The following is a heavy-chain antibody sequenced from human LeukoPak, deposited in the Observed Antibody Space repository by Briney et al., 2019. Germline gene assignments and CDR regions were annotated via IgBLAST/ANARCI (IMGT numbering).Heavy chain of an antibody. J-gene: IGHJ4*02. Sequence: GGSLRLSCAASGFTFSSYSMNWVRQAPGKGLEWVSCISSTSNYIYYADSVKGRFTISRDNAKTSLYLQMNSLRAEDTAVYYCARDDRYSYGYSQSGHFDYWGQGILVTVSS. V-gene: IGHV3-21*01. D-gene: IGHD5-18*01. CDR1: GFTFSSYS. CDR3: ARDDRYSYGYSQSGHFDY. CDR2: ISSTSNYI.